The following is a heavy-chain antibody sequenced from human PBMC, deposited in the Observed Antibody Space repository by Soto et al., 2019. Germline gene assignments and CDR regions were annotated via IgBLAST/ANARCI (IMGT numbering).Heavy chain of an antibody. Sequence: KSXGTLSLTCTVSGDSISSATHYWNWIRQHPGKGLEWIGYVSSSGNSYYNPSLKSRVTISVDTSKNQFSLKLSSVTAADTAVYYCAREDSSGYNYYGMDVWGQGTTVTVSS. CDR3: AREDSSGYNYYGMDV. CDR2: VSSSGNS. J-gene: IGHJ6*02. CDR1: GDSISSATHY. V-gene: IGHV4-31*03. D-gene: IGHD3-22*01.